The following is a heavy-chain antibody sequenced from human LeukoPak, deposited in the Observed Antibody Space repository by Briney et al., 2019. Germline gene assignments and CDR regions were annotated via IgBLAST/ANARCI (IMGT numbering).Heavy chain of an antibody. CDR2: ISGNGDTT. CDR3: ARVMGRYCSSTSCYVDY. Sequence: PGGSLRLSCAASGFTFSNYGMSWVRQAPGKGLKWVSAISGNGDTTYYADSVKGRFTISRDNSKNTLYLQMNSLRAEDTAVYYCARVMGRYCSSTSCYVDYWGQGTLVTVSS. V-gene: IGHV3-23*01. J-gene: IGHJ4*02. D-gene: IGHD2-2*01. CDR1: GFTFSNYG.